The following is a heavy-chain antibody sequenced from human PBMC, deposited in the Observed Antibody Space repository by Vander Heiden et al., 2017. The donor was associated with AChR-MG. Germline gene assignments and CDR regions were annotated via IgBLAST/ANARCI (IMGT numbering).Heavy chain of an antibody. CDR3: AREGGGYDFDY. Sequence: QVQLQQWGAGLMKPSETLSLPCAVFGGSLSGYYWSWVRQPPGKGLEWIGEINHRGGTNYNPSLKSRVTISIDTSKNQFSLKLTSVTAADTAVYYCAREGGGYDFDYWGQGTLVSVSS. CDR1: GGSLSGYY. CDR2: INHRGGT. D-gene: IGHD5-12*01. V-gene: IGHV4-34*01. J-gene: IGHJ4*02.